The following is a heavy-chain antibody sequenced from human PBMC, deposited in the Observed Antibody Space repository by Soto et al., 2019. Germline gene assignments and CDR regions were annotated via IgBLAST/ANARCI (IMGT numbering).Heavy chain of an antibody. D-gene: IGHD3-3*01. Sequence: SETLSLTCTVSGGSISSGDYYWSWIRQPPGKGLEWIGYIYYSGSTYYNPSLKSRVTMSVDTSKNQFSLKLSSVTAADTAVYYCARGSSYYDFWSGYSSYGMDVWGQGTTVTVSS. J-gene: IGHJ6*02. CDR1: GGSISSGDYY. V-gene: IGHV4-30-4*01. CDR3: ARGSSYYDFWSGYSSYGMDV. CDR2: IYYSGST.